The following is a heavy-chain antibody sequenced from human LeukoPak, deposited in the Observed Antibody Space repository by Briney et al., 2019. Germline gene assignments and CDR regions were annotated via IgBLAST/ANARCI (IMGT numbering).Heavy chain of an antibody. D-gene: IGHD1-26*01. CDR3: AREGHLGGAKRIGYYYYGMDV. Sequence: GSLRLSCAASGFTFSKYYMSWIRQAPGKGLEWVSYISSTGSTIYYADSVKGRFTISRDNAKNSLYLQMNSLRSDDTAVYYCAREGHLGGAKRIGYYYYGMDVWGQGTTVTVSS. CDR1: GFTFSKYY. V-gene: IGHV3-11*01. J-gene: IGHJ6*02. CDR2: ISSTGSTI.